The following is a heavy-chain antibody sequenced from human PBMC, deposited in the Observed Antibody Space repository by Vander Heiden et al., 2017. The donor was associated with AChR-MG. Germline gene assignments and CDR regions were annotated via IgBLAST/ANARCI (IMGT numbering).Heavy chain of an antibody. V-gene: IGHV3-23*01. CDR1: GFTFSSDA. CDR3: AKHEGFGDYYGHFDY. CDR2: ISGSGGST. J-gene: IGHJ4*02. Sequence: EVQLLESGGGLVQPGGSLRLSCAASGFTFSSDAMSWVRQAPGKGLEWVSAISGSGGSTYYADSVKGRFTISRDNSKNTLYLQMNSLRAEDTAVYYCAKHEGFGDYYGHFDYWGQGTLVTVSS. D-gene: IGHD4-17*01.